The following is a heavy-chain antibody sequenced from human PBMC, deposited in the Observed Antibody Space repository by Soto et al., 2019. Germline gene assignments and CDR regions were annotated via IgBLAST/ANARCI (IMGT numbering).Heavy chain of an antibody. J-gene: IGHJ4*02. Sequence: QVQVQESGPGLVKPSGTLSLTCVVSGGSISTNNWWSWVRQPPGKGLEWIGEVHHSGSTNYNAALKSRVTVSLDKSKNQFSLNLNSVTAAATAVYYCARLYGDDEDYWGQGTLVTVSS. CDR1: GGSISTNNW. V-gene: IGHV4-4*02. CDR2: VHHSGST. D-gene: IGHD4-17*01. CDR3: ARLYGDDEDY.